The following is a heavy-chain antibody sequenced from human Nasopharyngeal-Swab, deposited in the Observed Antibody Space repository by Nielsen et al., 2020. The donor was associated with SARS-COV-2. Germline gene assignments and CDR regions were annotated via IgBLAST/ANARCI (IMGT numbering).Heavy chain of an antibody. V-gene: IGHV1-18*01. CDR2: ISTGSFNT. J-gene: IGHJ6*03. CDR1: GYIFSNYG. Sequence: ASVKVSCKASGYIFSNYGISWVRQAPGQGLEWMGWISTGSFNTNDAQKFQGRVTMTIDTSMSTAYMELSSLRSEDTAVYYCARDYDSSGYPVTPDYYYYMDVWGKGTTVTVSS. D-gene: IGHD3-22*01. CDR3: ARDYDSSGYPVTPDYYYYMDV.